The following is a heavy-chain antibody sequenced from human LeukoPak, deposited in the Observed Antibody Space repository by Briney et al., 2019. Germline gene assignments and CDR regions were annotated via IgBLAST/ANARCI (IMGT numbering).Heavy chain of an antibody. D-gene: IGHD4-23*01. J-gene: IGHJ4*02. CDR1: GFSLNTPGVG. CDR2: IYWNNDN. V-gene: IGHV2-5*01. Sequence: SGPTLVNPTQTLTLTCTFSGFSLNTPGVGVGWIRQPPGKALEWLALIYWNNDNRYSPSLKSRLTITKDTSKNQVVLTMTNMDPVDTATYYCAHFNGTLTPVAYWGQGTLVTVSS. CDR3: AHFNGTLTPVAY.